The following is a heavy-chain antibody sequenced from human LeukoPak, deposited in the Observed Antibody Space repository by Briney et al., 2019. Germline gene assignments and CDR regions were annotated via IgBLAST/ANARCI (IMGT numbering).Heavy chain of an antibody. CDR1: GFTFSSYS. Sequence: GGSLRLSCAASGFTFSSYSMNWVRQAPGKGLEWVSSISSSSSYIYYADSVKGRFTISRDNAKNSLYLQMNSPRAEDTAVYYCARDYDFWIPFDYWGQGTLVTVSS. J-gene: IGHJ4*02. CDR3: ARDYDFWIPFDY. V-gene: IGHV3-21*01. CDR2: ISSSSSYI. D-gene: IGHD3-3*01.